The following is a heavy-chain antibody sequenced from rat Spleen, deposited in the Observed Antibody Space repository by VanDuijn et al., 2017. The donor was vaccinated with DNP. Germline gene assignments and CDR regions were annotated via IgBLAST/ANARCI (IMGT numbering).Heavy chain of an antibody. CDR1: GFTFNDHY. D-gene: IGHD1-5*01. Sequence: EVQLVESGGGLVQPGRSMKLSCAASGFTFNDHYMAWVRQAPTKGLEWVAAISSGGGNTYYRDSVKGRFTISRDNAKSTLYLQMDSLRSEDTATYYCARQGRYNSYFDYWGQGVMVTVSS. V-gene: IGHV5-25*01. J-gene: IGHJ2*01. CDR2: ISSGGGNT. CDR3: ARQGRYNSYFDY.